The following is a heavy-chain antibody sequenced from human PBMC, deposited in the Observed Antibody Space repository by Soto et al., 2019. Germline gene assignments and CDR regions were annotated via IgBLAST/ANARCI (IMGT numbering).Heavy chain of an antibody. D-gene: IGHD2-2*01. J-gene: IGHJ6*02. CDR3: ARDVIVVVPAAMNTDYYGMDV. V-gene: IGHV1-69*13. Sequence: SVKVSCKASGGTFSSYAISWVRQAPGQGLEWMGGIIPIFGTANYAQKFQGRVTITADESTSTAYMELSSLRSEDTAVYYCARDVIVVVPAAMNTDYYGMDVWGQGTTVTVSS. CDR1: GGTFSSYA. CDR2: IIPIFGTA.